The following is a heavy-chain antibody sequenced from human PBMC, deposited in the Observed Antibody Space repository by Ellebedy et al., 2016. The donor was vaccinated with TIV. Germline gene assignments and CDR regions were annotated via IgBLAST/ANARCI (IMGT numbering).Heavy chain of an antibody. CDR2: ISGSGYTT. CDR1: GFDFNSHA. V-gene: IGHV3-23*01. CDR3: TKQSSRRPDITSFGVVPFD. J-gene: IGHJ4*02. D-gene: IGHD3-3*01. Sequence: GESLKISXAASGFDFNSHAMSWVRQAPGKGLEWISVISGSGYTTYYSDSVKGRFTISRDNSKNTLYLQMNSPRVEDTAVYYCTKQSSRRPDITSFGVVPFDWGQGTLVTVSS.